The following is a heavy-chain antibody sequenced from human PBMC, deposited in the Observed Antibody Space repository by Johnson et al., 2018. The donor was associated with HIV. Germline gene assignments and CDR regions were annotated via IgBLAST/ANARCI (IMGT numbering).Heavy chain of an antibody. V-gene: IGHV3-11*01. Sequence: VQLVESGGGLVKPGGSLRLSCAASGFSFGDYYMSWIRQAPGKGLEWISYISSDGSTIDYADSMKGRFTISRDNAKSSLLLQMDSLRAEDTAVYYCARDGVYSSPWDAFDIWGQGTVVTVSS. CDR1: GFSFGDYY. CDR2: ISSDGSTI. CDR3: ARDGVYSSPWDAFDI. D-gene: IGHD6-13*01. J-gene: IGHJ3*02.